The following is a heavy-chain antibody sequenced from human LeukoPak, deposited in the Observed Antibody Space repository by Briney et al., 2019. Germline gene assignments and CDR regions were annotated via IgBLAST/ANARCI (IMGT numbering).Heavy chain of an antibody. Sequence: GGSLRLSCAASGFTVSSNYMSWVRQAPGKGLEWASVIYSGGSTYYADSVKGRFTISRDNSKNTLYLQMNSLRAEDTAVYYCARDLEGYFDYWGQGTLATVSS. CDR1: GFTVSSNY. J-gene: IGHJ4*02. CDR3: ARDLEGYFDY. V-gene: IGHV3-53*01. CDR2: IYSGGST.